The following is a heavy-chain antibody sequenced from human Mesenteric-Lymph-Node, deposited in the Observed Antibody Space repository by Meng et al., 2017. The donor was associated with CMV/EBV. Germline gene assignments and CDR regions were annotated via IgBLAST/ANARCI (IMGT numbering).Heavy chain of an antibody. V-gene: IGHV3-48*03. CDR1: GLILSHYE. J-gene: IGHJ4*02. CDR3: ARLGDYWSGYYERGSY. D-gene: IGHD3-3*01. Sequence: GGSLRPSCVVSGLILSHYEMNWVRQAPGKGLEWVSHISSSGATIYYADSVKGRFTISRDNAKNSLYLQMNSLRVEDTAVYYCARLGDYWSGYYERGSYWGQGTLVTVSS. CDR2: ISSSGATI.